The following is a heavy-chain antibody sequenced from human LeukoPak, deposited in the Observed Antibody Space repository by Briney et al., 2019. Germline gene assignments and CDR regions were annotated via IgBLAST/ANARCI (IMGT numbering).Heavy chain of an antibody. V-gene: IGHV4-61*02. CDR1: GGSIGSRSHY. CDR3: ARVIHAWYYFDY. Sequence: SETLSLTCTVSGGSIGSRSHYWSWIRQPAGKGLEWIGRIDTSGSTNYNPSLKGRVTISVDPSENQFSLRLSSVTAADTAVYYCARVIHAWYYFDYWGQGILVTVSS. D-gene: IGHD2-2*01. J-gene: IGHJ4*02. CDR2: IDTSGST.